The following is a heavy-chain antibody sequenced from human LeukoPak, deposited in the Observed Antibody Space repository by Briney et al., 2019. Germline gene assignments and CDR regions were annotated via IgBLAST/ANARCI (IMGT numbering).Heavy chain of an antibody. V-gene: IGHV3-48*04. Sequence: GGSLRLSCSASGFTFRSYSMNWVRQAPGKGLEWVSYISTSSSIMYYADSVKGRFTISRDNAKNSLYLQMNSLRAEDTAVYYCARGPGFDPWGQGTLVTVSS. J-gene: IGHJ5*02. CDR1: GFTFRSYS. CDR2: ISTSSSIM. CDR3: ARGPGFDP.